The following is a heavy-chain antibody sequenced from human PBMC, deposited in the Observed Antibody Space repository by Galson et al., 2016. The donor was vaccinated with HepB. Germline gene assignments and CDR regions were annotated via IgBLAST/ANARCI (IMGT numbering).Heavy chain of an antibody. J-gene: IGHJ5*02. V-gene: IGHV3-53*01. CDR1: GFTVNTDY. Sequence: SLRLSCAAPGFTVNTDYISIVRQAPGEGLEWLSVIYPGGDTYYTDSVRGRFIVSTDAAKKTLFFQMNSLRAEDTAVYYCSKDPFQSWGSWGLGTLVTVSS. CDR3: SKDPFQSWGS. D-gene: IGHD3-16*01. CDR2: IYPGGDT.